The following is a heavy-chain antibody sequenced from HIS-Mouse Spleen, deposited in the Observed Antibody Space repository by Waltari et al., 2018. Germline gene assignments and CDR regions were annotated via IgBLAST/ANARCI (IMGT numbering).Heavy chain of an antibody. CDR3: ARGASGSYYLVSVSDY. D-gene: IGHD1-26*01. V-gene: IGHV3-48*01. CDR2: ISSSSSTI. Sequence: VHGGGSLRLSCAASGFTFSSYSMNWVRQAPGKGLEWVSYISSSSSTIYYADSVKGRFTISRDNAKNSLYLQMNSLRAEDTAVYYCARGASGSYYLVSVSDYWGQGTLVTVSS. CDR1: GFTFSSYS. J-gene: IGHJ4*02.